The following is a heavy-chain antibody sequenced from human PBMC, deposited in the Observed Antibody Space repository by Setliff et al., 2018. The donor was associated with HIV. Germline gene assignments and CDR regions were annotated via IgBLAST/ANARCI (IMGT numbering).Heavy chain of an antibody. D-gene: IGHD3-3*02. Sequence: SVKVSCKASGYTFTSYGISWVRQAPGQGLEWMGGIIPIFGTANYAQKLQGRVTLTAEESTSIVYLELSSLRSDDTAVYYCARGTAPRPASVLEFLEWLFPNWFDPWGQGTLVTVSS. V-gene: IGHV1-69*13. CDR3: ARGTAPRPASVLEFLEWLFPNWFDP. CDR2: IIPIFGTA. J-gene: IGHJ5*02. CDR1: GYTFTSYG.